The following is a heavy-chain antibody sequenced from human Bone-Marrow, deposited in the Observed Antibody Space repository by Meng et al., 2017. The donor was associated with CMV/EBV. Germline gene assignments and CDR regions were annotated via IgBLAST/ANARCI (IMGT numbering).Heavy chain of an antibody. CDR2: IIPIFGTT. CDR1: GDTFSNYA. CDR3: ARQGPHSSGWYAGTNYFDY. Sequence: SVKVSCKASGDTFSNYAFCWVRQAPGQGPEWMGGIIPIFGTTKSVQKFQGRITITTDESTSTVYMELSSLTSEDTAVYYCARQGPHSSGWYAGTNYFDYWGQGTQVTVSS. D-gene: IGHD6-19*01. J-gene: IGHJ4*02. V-gene: IGHV1-69*05.